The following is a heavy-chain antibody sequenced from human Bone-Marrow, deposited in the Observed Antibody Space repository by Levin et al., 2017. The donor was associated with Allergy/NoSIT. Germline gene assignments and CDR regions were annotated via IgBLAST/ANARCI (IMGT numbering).Heavy chain of an antibody. J-gene: IGHJ5*02. CDR2: IRSNAYGGTT. Sequence: GVSLILSFTFSLFSFFYFSFFFFLHIPFNFLYFLGLIRSNAYGGTTEYAASVEGRFTVSRDDSESIAYLQMNSLKNDDTGLYFCSKGGPGYRSNWPAVHSYFDPWGQGTQVTVSS. V-gene: IGHV3-49*03. D-gene: IGHD6-13*01. CDR1: LFSFFYFS. CDR3: SKGGPGYRSNWPAVHSYFDP.